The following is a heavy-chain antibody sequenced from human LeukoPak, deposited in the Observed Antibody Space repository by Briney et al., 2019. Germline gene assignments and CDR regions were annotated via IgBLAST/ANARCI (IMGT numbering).Heavy chain of an antibody. Sequence: GGSLRLSCVDSGFTFTIHTMNWVRQAPGQGLEWVSSISRSSDNIRYADSVKGRFTISRDNAKNSLYLQMNSLRAEDTAMYYCTREFSVVANFDYWGQGTLVTVSS. CDR3: TREFSVVANFDY. J-gene: IGHJ4*02. D-gene: IGHD2-21*01. CDR2: ISRSSDNI. CDR1: GFTFTIHT. V-gene: IGHV3-21*01.